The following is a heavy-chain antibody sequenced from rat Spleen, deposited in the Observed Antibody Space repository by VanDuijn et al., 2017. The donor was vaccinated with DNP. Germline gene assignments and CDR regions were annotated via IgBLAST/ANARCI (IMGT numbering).Heavy chain of an antibody. V-gene: IGHV5-25*01. CDR1: GFTFSDFP. D-gene: IGHD1-11*01. CDR3: ARRDYGDWNWFAY. Sequence: EVRLVQSGGGLVQPGRSMILSCAASGFTFSDFPMAWVRQAPVKGLDWVATSSTGGGTTYYRDSVKGRFTISRDNAKSRLYLQMNSLKSEDTATYYCARRDYGDWNWFAYWGQGTLVTVSS. CDR2: SSTGGGTT. J-gene: IGHJ3*01.